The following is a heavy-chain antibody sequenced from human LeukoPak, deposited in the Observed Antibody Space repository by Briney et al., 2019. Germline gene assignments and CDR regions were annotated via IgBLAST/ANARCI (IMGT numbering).Heavy chain of an antibody. Sequence: ASVKVSCKVSGYTLTELSMHWVRQAPGKGLEWMGGFNPEERKTTYVQKFQGRVIMTEDTSTDTAYMELSSLRSEDTAVYFCARGGGSAFGLDYYYMDVWGQGTPVTVTS. CDR1: GYTLTELS. CDR2: FNPEERKT. J-gene: IGHJ6*03. D-gene: IGHD3/OR15-3a*01. V-gene: IGHV1-24*01. CDR3: ARGGGSAFGLDYYYMDV.